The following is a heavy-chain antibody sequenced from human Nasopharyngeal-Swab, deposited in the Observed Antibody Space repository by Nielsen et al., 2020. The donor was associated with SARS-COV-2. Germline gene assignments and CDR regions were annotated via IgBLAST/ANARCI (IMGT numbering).Heavy chain of an antibody. CDR3: ARLNYDFGGLYGVDV. V-gene: IGHV4-39*01. CDR1: GGSISSHSYY. Sequence: SETLSLTCTVSGGSISSHSYYWAWIRKPPGKGPEWIGHIYYTGSTHYNPSLRSRVTPSVDTSKNQFSLELRSVTVADTGVYFCARLNYDFGGLYGVDVWGQGTTVTVSS. D-gene: IGHD3-3*01. J-gene: IGHJ6*02. CDR2: IYYTGST.